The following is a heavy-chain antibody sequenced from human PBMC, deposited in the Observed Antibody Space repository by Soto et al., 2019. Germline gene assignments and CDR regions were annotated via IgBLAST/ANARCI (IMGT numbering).Heavy chain of an antibody. CDR1: GGTFSSYT. CDR3: ARKIGAGDAFDI. CDR2: IIPILGIA. Sequence: QVQLVQSGAEVKKPGSSVKVSCKASGGTFSSYTISWVRQAPGQGLEWMGRIIPILGIANYAQKFQGRVTITADKSTSTAYMELSSLRSEDTAVYYCARKIGAGDAFDIWGQGTMVTVSS. J-gene: IGHJ3*02. D-gene: IGHD2-15*01. V-gene: IGHV1-69*02.